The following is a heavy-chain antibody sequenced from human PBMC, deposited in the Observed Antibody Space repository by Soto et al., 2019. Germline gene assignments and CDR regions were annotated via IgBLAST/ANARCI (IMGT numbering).Heavy chain of an antibody. D-gene: IGHD3-22*01. V-gene: IGHV3-33*01. CDR3: ARGAPTYYDSSGYYFSY. CDR1: GFTFSSYG. CDR2: IWYDGSNK. Sequence: GSLRLSCAASGFTFSSYGMHWVRQAPGKGLEWVAVIWYDGSNKYYADSVKGRFTISRDNSKNTLYLQMNSLRAEDTAVYYCARGAPTYYDSSGYYFSYWGQGTLVTVSS. J-gene: IGHJ4*02.